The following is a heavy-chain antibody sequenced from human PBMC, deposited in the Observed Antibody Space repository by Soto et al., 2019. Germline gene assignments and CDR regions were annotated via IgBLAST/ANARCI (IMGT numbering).Heavy chain of an antibody. Sequence: QVQLQESGPGLVKPSETLSLTCTVSGGSISSYYWSWIRQPPGKGLEWIGYIYYSGRTNYNPSLKSRVTISVDTSKNQFSLKLSSVTAADTAVYYCARDSGRDYYDSSGYYYPDWGQGTLVTVSS. CDR3: ARDSGRDYYDSSGYYYPD. J-gene: IGHJ4*02. CDR1: GGSISSYY. D-gene: IGHD3-22*01. CDR2: IYYSGRT. V-gene: IGHV4-59*01.